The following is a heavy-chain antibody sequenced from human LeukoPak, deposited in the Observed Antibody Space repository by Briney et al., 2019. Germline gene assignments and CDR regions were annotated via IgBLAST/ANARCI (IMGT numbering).Heavy chain of an antibody. J-gene: IGHJ4*02. CDR3: AREPAPYCSSTSCRFYFDY. Sequence: SVKVSCKASGGTFSSYAISWVRQAPGQGLEWMGGIIPIFGTANYAQKFQGRVTITADESTSTAYMELSSLRSEDTAVYYCAREPAPYCSSTSCRFYFDYWGQGTLVTVSS. D-gene: IGHD2-2*01. CDR2: IIPIFGTA. V-gene: IGHV1-69*13. CDR1: GGTFSSYA.